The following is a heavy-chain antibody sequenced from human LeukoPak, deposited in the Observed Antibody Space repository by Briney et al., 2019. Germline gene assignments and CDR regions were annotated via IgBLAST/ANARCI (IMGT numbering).Heavy chain of an antibody. J-gene: IGHJ5*01. CDR2: INPSRGDT. D-gene: IGHD3-3*01. Sequence: GASVKVSCKASGYSFTDYHINWVRQAPGQELEWMGWINPSRGDTRYAQKFQDRVTMTRDTPITTAFLDLSSLTSDDTAVYYCARGDYSNGYPYQIDSWGQGTLVTVSS. CDR3: ARGDYSNGYPYQIDS. V-gene: IGHV1-2*02. CDR1: GYSFTDYH.